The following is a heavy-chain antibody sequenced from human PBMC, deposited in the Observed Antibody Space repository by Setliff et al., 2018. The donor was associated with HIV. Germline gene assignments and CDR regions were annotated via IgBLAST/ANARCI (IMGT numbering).Heavy chain of an antibody. CDR2: INCNSGGT. V-gene: IGHV1-2*02. J-gene: IGHJ3*02. CDR3: ARDYIHVFDI. CDR1: GYTFTGSF. Sequence: ASVKVSCKSSGYTFTGSFMHWVRQAPGQGLEWMGWINCNSGGTNYAQNFQGRVTVTRDTSINTAYVELNSLKSDDTAVYYCARDYIHVFDIWGQGTMVTVSS.